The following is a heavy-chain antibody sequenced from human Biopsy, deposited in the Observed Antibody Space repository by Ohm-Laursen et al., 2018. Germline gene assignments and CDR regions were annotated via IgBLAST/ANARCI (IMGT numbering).Heavy chain of an antibody. CDR1: GFMFSTFS. CDR3: ARDGAGSYHDY. J-gene: IGHJ4*02. CDR2: ISFHGNDI. Sequence: SLRLSCAASGFMFSTFSMNWVRQAPGKGLEWLSHISFHGNDIYYADSVKGRFTVSRDNAKNSLYLQMNSLTVEDTAVYYCARDGAGSYHDYWGQGTLVTVSS. V-gene: IGHV3-21*05. D-gene: IGHD3-10*01.